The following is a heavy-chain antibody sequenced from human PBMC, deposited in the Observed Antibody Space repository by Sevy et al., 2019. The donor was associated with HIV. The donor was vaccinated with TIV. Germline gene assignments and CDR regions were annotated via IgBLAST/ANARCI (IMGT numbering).Heavy chain of an antibody. V-gene: IGHV3-30*18. CDR3: AKDFTGYNGMDV. D-gene: IGHD3-9*01. J-gene: IGHJ6*02. Sequence: GGSLRLSCVVSGIIFTSSGMHWVRQAPGKGLEWVAVISYHGRDKFYADSVKGRFTISRDNSKNILYFQMNGLRIEDTAVYYGAKDFTGYNGMDVWGQGTMVTVSS. CDR1: GIIFTSSG. CDR2: ISYHGRDK.